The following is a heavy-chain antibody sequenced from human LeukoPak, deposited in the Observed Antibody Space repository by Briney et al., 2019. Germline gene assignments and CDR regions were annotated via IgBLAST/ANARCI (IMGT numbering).Heavy chain of an antibody. CDR3: ASSNYDILTGYTQNPFDY. V-gene: IGHV4-59*01. CDR1: GGSISSYY. CDR2: IYYSGST. J-gene: IGHJ4*02. Sequence: SETLSLTCTVSGGSISSYYWSWIRQPPGKGLEWIGYIYYSGSTNYNPSLKSRVTISVDTSKNQFSLKLSSVTAADTPVYYCASSNYDILTGYTQNPFDYWGQGTLVTVSS. D-gene: IGHD3-9*01.